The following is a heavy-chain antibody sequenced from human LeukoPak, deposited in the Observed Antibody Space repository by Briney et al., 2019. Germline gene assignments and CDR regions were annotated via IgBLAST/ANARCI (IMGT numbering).Heavy chain of an antibody. CDR3: ARDRYDSSGSVLGS. CDR1: GFTVSSNY. J-gene: IGHJ5*02. CDR2: IYSGGST. V-gene: IGHV3-53*05. Sequence: GGSLRLSCAASGFTVSSNYMSWVRQAPGKGLEWVSVIYSGGSTYYADSVKGRFTISRDNSKNTLYLQMNSLRAEDTAVYYCARDRYDSSGSVLGSWGKGTLFTVSS. D-gene: IGHD3-22*01.